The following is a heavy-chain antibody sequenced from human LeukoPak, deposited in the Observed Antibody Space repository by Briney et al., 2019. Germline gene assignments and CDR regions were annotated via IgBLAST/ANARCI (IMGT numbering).Heavy chain of an antibody. CDR2: IYPGGST. CDR3: ARDQSGHYYGSGILDAFDI. D-gene: IGHD3-10*01. V-gene: IGHV4-30-2*06. Sequence: SDTLSLTCSVSGGSISSGGYYWSWIRQSSGKGLEWIGNIYPGGSTYYNPSLKSRVTVSVDRSKNQFSLTMNSVTAADTAVYYYARDQSGHYYGSGILDAFDIWGQGTMVTVSS. J-gene: IGHJ3*02. CDR1: GGSISSGGYY.